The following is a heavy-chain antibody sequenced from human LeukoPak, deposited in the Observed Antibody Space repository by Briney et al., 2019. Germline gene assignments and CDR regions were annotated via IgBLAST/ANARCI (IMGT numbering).Heavy chain of an antibody. CDR3: ARRYCSSTSCPLDY. CDR1: GGSISSYY. CDR2: IYYSGST. Sequence: PSETLSLTCTVSGGSISSYYWSWIRQPAGKGLEWIGYIYYSGSTNYNPSLKSRVTISVDTSKNQFSLKLSSVTAADTAVYYCARRYCSSTSCPLDYWGQGTLVTVSS. D-gene: IGHD2-2*01. J-gene: IGHJ4*02. V-gene: IGHV4-59*08.